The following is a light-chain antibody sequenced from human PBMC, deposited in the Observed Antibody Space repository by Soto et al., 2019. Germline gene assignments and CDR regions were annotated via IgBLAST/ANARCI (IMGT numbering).Light chain of an antibody. CDR3: MQRIDLDYT. Sequence: DIVMTQTPLSLPVTPGEPASISGRSSQSLLDSDDGNTYLDWYLQKPGQSPHLLIYTLSYRASGTPDRLTGSGSATYFTLKISRLEAEHVGAYYSMQRIDLDYTFVHGTK. CDR1: QSLLDSDDGNTY. CDR2: TLS. V-gene: IGKV2-40*01. J-gene: IGKJ2*01.